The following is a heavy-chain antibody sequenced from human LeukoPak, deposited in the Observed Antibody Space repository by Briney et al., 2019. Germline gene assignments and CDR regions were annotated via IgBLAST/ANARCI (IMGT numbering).Heavy chain of an antibody. V-gene: IGHV3-7*01. Sequence: PGGSLRLSCAASGFTFSSYWMSWVRQAPGKGLEWVANIKQDGSEKYYVDSVKGRFTISRDNAKNSLYLQMNSLRAEDTVVYYCARDPGITGTTAPAYYFDYWGQGTLVTVSS. D-gene: IGHD1-7*01. CDR1: GFTFSSYW. J-gene: IGHJ4*02. CDR2: IKQDGSEK. CDR3: ARDPGITGTTAPAYYFDY.